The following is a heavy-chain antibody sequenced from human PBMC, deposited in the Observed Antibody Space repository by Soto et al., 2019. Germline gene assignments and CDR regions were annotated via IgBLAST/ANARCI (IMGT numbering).Heavy chain of an antibody. V-gene: IGHV4-59*01. D-gene: IGHD1-26*01. J-gene: IGHJ4*02. CDR2: IYYSGST. Sequence: SETLSLTCTVSGGSISSYYWSWIRQPPGKGLEWIGYIYYSGSTNYNPSLKSRVTISVDTSKNQFSLKLSSVTAADTAVYYCARGEGAGYWGQGSLGTVSS. CDR3: ARGEGAGY. CDR1: GGSISSYY.